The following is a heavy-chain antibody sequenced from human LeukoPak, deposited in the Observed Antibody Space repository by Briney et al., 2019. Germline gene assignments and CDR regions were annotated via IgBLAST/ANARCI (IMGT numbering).Heavy chain of an antibody. CDR3: ARPNKGFDP. D-gene: IGHD2/OR15-2a*01. J-gene: IGHJ5*02. V-gene: IGHV3-7*03. CDR1: GFTFSSHW. CDR2: IKEDGTRK. Sequence: GGSLRLSCAASGFTFSSHWMTWVRQAPGKGLEWVASIKEDGTRKNYMDSVKGRFTISRDNAKNSLYLQMSGLRAEDTALYYCARPNKGFDPWGQGTLVTVSS.